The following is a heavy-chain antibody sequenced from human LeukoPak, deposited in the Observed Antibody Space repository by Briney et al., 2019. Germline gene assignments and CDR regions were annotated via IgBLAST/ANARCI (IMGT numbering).Heavy chain of an antibody. D-gene: IGHD2-2*01. V-gene: IGHV4-59*01. J-gene: IGHJ3*02. CDR3: ARGGGIVVVPAAIVDAFDI. CDR1: GGSISSYY. CDR2: IYYSGGT. Sequence: PSETLSLTCTVSGGSISSYYWSWIRQPPGKGLEWIGYIYYSGGTNYNPSLKSRVTISVDTSKNQFSLKLSSVTAADTAVYYCARGGGIVVVPAAIVDAFDIWGQGTMVTVSS.